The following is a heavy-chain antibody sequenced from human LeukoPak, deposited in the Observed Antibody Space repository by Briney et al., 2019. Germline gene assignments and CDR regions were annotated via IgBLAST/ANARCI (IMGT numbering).Heavy chain of an antibody. CDR2: INHSGST. J-gene: IGHJ3*02. CDR1: GGPFSGYY. D-gene: IGHD6-6*01. V-gene: IGHV4-34*01. CDR3: ARSFWGIADRPGAFDI. Sequence: SETLSLTCAVYGGPFSGYYWSWIRQPPGKGLEWIGEINHSGSTNYNPSLKSRVTISVDTSKNQFSLKVSSVTAAHTAVYYCARSFWGIADRPGAFDIWGQGTMVTVSS.